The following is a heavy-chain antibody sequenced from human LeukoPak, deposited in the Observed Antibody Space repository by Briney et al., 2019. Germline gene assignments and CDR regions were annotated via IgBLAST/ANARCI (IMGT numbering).Heavy chain of an antibody. CDR1: GFTLDDYG. CDR2: INWNGGST. Sequence: GGSLRLSCAASGFTLDDYGMSWARQAPGKGLEWVSGINWNGGSTGYADSVKGRFTISRDNAKNSLYLQMNSLRAEDTALYYCARDRKWGYYYGSAYYYMDVWGKGTTVTVSS. V-gene: IGHV3-20*04. J-gene: IGHJ6*03. CDR3: ARDRKWGYYYGSAYYYMDV. D-gene: IGHD3-10*01.